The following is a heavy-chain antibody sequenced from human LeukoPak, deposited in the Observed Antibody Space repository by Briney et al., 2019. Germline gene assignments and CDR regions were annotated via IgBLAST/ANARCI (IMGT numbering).Heavy chain of an antibody. CDR3: AKDRNYDFWSGYLPIDP. D-gene: IGHD3-3*01. CDR2: ISGSGGST. Sequence: PGGSLRLSCAAPGFTFSSYAMSWVRQAPGKGLEWVSAISGSGGSTYYADSVKGRFTISRDNSKNTLYLQMNSLRAEGTAVYYCAKDRNYDFWSGYLPIDPWGQGTLVTVSS. V-gene: IGHV3-23*01. J-gene: IGHJ5*02. CDR1: GFTFSSYA.